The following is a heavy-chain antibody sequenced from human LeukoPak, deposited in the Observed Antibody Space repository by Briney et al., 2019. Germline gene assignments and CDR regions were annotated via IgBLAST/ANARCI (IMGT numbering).Heavy chain of an antibody. CDR2: ISYDGNNK. J-gene: IGHJ4*02. Sequence: GGSLRLSCAAPGFTFSNYVMHWVRQAPGKGLKWVASISYDGNNKYYADSVKGRFAISRENPKNTLYLQMTSLRAEDTAVYFCARSYHYDSSGYYYSHFDYWGQGTLVTVSS. CDR1: GFTFSNYV. D-gene: IGHD3-22*01. V-gene: IGHV3-30*09. CDR3: ARSYHYDSSGYYYSHFDY.